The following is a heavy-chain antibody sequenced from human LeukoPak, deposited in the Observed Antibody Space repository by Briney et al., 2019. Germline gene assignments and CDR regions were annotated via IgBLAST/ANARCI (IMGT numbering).Heavy chain of an antibody. D-gene: IGHD3-16*01. V-gene: IGHV3-21*01. CDR3: ARDRGHQRGYYYYYMDV. Sequence: PGGSLRLSCAASGFTFSSYSMNWVRQAPGKGLEWVSSISSSSSYIYSADSVKGRFTISRDNAKNSLYLQMNSLRVEDTAVYYCARDRGHQRGYYYYYMDVWGKGTTVTVSS. CDR2: ISSSSSYI. J-gene: IGHJ6*03. CDR1: GFTFSSYS.